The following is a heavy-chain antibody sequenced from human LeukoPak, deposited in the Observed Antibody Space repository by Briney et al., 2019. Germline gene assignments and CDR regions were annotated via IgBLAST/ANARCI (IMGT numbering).Heavy chain of an antibody. CDR3: ARSLRGAAHHFDY. J-gene: IGHJ4*02. CDR1: GGSISGSSYY. CDR2: IYFTGNA. Sequence: SETLSLTCTVSGGSISGSSYYWVWIRQPPGKGLEWIGSIYFTGNAYYNPSLKSRVTISVDTSKNQFSLILRSVTAADTAVYYCARSLRGAAHHFDYWGQGTLVTVSS. V-gene: IGHV4-39*01. D-gene: IGHD6-6*01.